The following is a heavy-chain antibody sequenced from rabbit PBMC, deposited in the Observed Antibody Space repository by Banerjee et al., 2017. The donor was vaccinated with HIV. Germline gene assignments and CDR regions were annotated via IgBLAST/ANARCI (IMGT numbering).Heavy chain of an antibody. Sequence: QEQLEESGGDLVKPEGSLTLTCTASGFSFSNKYVMCWVRQAPGKGLEWIGCINTSSGSTWYASWVNGRFTISRSTSLNTVTLQMTSLTGADTATYFCGRDRDGDAGYGSLALWGPGTLVTVS. CDR3: GRDRDGDAGYGSLAL. J-gene: IGHJ4*01. D-gene: IGHD6-1*01. V-gene: IGHV1S43*01. CDR2: INTSSGST. CDR1: GFSFSNKYV.